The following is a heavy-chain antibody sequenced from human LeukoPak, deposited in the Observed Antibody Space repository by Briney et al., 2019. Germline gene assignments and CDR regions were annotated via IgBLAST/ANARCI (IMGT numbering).Heavy chain of an antibody. CDR1: GFIFSTYA. D-gene: IGHD3-3*01. J-gene: IGHJ4*02. CDR2: ISGSGGST. Sequence: GGSLRLSCAASGFIFSTYAMTWVRRAPGKGLEWVSAISGSGGSTYYADSVKGRFTISRDNAKNTLYLEMNSLRAEDTAVYYCAKDRAYYDFWSGYYTGPTFDYWAREPWSPSPQ. V-gene: IGHV3-23*01. CDR3: AKDRAYYDFWSGYYTGPTFDY.